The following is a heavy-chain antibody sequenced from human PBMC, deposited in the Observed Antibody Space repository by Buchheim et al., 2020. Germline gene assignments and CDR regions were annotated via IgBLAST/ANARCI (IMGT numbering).Heavy chain of an antibody. CDR2: ISYDGSNK. CDR3: IRPGGTGYDPPYYQYYGMDV. J-gene: IGHJ6*02. D-gene: IGHD5-12*01. V-gene: IGHV3-30*03. CDR1: GFTFSTYG. Sequence: QVQLVESGGGVVQPGRSLRLSCAASGFTFSTYGMHWVRQAPGKGLEWVAVISYDGSNKYYADSVKGRFTISRDNSKNTLYLQMNSLRAEDTAVYYCIRPGGTGYDPPYYQYYGMDVWGQGTT.